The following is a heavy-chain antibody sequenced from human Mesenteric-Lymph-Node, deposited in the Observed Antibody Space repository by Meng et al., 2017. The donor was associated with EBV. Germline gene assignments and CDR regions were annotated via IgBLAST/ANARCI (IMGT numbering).Heavy chain of an antibody. CDR1: GGSISSGGYS. J-gene: IGHJ4*02. Sequence: QLQLQESGSGLVKPSQTLSLTCAVSGGSISSGGYSWSWIRQPPGKGLEWIGYIYHSGSTYYNPFLKSRVTISVDRSKNQFSLKLSSVTAADTAVYYCARVAGSNYGSGSYYFDYWGQGTLVTVSS. V-gene: IGHV4-30-2*01. D-gene: IGHD3-10*01. CDR3: ARVAGSNYGSGSYYFDY. CDR2: IYHSGST.